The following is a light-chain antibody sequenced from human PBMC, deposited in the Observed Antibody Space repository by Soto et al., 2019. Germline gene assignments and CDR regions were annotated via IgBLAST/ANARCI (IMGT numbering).Light chain of an antibody. Sequence: EIVLTQSPGTLSLSPGEWSTLSCRTSQSVGDNSLTWYQQRPGQAPRVLFYGASNRATGIPDRFSGSGSGTDFTLTISTLEPEDFAMYYCQQYDRSPRTFGQGTRVEIK. V-gene: IGKV3-20*01. CDR3: QQYDRSPRT. J-gene: IGKJ1*01. CDR2: GAS. CDR1: QSVGDNS.